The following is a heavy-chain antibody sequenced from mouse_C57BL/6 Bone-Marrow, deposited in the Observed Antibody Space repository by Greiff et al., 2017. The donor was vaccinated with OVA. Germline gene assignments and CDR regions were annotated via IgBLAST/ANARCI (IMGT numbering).Heavy chain of an antibody. Sequence: EVQLQQSGPVLVKPGASVKMSCKASGYTFTDYYMNWVKQSHGKSLEWIGVINPYNGGTSYNQKFKGKATLTVDKSSSTAYMELNSLTSEDSAVYYCARGNYYGSSLTEDFDVWGTGTTVTVSS. D-gene: IGHD1-1*01. CDR3: ARGNYYGSSLTEDFDV. CDR1: GYTFTDYY. V-gene: IGHV1-19*01. CDR2: INPYNGGT. J-gene: IGHJ1*03.